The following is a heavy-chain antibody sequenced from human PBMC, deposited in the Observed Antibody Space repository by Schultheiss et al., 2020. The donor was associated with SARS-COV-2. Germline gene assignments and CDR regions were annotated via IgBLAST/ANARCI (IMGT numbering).Heavy chain of an antibody. CDR2: MNPNSGNT. Sequence: ASVKVSCKASGYTFTSYDINWVRQATGQGLEWMGWMNPNSGNTGYAQKFQGRVTMTRNTSISTAYMELSSLRSEDTAVYYCARDGYSRGFADYWGQGTLVTVSS. V-gene: IGHV1-8*01. D-gene: IGHD5-12*01. J-gene: IGHJ4*02. CDR1: GYTFTSYD. CDR3: ARDGYSRGFADY.